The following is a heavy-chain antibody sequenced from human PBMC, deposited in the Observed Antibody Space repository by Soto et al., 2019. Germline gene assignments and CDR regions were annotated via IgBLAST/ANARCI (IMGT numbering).Heavy chain of an antibody. CDR2: ISHGGST. CDR3: ARNGYNDGWYHFDN. J-gene: IGHJ4*02. D-gene: IGHD6-19*01. CDR1: GDSIRSNNW. V-gene: IGHV4-4*02. Sequence: QVQLQESGPGLVKPSETLSLTCAVSGDSIRSNNWWTWVRQPPGKGLEWIGEISHGGSTNYNPSLGSRVIILVDKSKNHFSLRLSSVTAADTAVYYGARNGYNDGWYHFDNWGRGTLVTVSS.